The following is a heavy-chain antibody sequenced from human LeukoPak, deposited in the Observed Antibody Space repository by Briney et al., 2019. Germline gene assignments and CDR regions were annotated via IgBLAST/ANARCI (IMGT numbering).Heavy chain of an antibody. J-gene: IGHJ3*02. D-gene: IGHD6-13*01. Sequence: PGGSLRLSCAASGFTLSSYAMHWVRQAPGKGLEWVAVISYDGSNKYYADSVKGRFTISRDNSKNTLYLQMNSLRAEDTAVYYCARDRLGYSSSWGAFDIWGQGTMVTVSS. CDR2: ISYDGSNK. V-gene: IGHV3-30-3*01. CDR1: GFTLSSYA. CDR3: ARDRLGYSSSWGAFDI.